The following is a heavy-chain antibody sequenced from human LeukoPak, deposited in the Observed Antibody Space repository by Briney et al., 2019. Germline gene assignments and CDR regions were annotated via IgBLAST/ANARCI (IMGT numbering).Heavy chain of an antibody. J-gene: IGHJ4*02. D-gene: IGHD6-13*01. Sequence: SETLSLTCAVYGGSFSGYYWSWIRQPPGKGLEWIGEINHSGSTNYNPSLKSRVTISVDKSKNQFSLKLSSVTAADTAVYYCAREAGTGNYFDYWGQGTLVTVSS. CDR1: GGSFSGYY. CDR2: INHSGST. CDR3: AREAGTGNYFDY. V-gene: IGHV4-34*01.